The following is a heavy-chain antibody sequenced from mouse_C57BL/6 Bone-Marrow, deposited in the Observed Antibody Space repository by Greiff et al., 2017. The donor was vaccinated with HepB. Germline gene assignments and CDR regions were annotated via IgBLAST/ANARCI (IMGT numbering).Heavy chain of an antibody. CDR3: TKITTVVPSMDY. CDR2: IYPGNSDT. Sequence: EVQVVESGTVLARPGASVKMSCKTSGYTFTSYLMHWVKQRPGQGLEWIGAIYPGNSDTSYNQKFKGKAKLTAFTSASTAYMGLSSLTNEDSAVYYCTKITTVVPSMDYWGQGTSVTVSS. V-gene: IGHV1-5*01. D-gene: IGHD1-1*01. CDR1: GYTFTSYL. J-gene: IGHJ4*01.